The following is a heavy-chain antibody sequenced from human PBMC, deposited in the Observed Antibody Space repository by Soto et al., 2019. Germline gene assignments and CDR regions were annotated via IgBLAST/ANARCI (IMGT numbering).Heavy chain of an antibody. J-gene: IGHJ4*02. V-gene: IGHV3-23*01. D-gene: IGHD3-10*01. CDR3: AKDLYFYGSGSYYKPSDY. CDR1: GFTFTSYA. CDR2: IGGSDGST. Sequence: PGGSLRLSCAASGFTFTSYAMCWVRQAPGKGLEWVSVIGGSDGSTYYADSVKGRFTISRDNSKNTLFLQMNSLRAEDTAIYYCAKDLYFYGSGSYYKPSDYWGQGT.